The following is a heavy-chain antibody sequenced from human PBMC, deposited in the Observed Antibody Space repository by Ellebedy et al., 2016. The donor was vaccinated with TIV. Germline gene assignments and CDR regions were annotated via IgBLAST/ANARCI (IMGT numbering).Heavy chain of an antibody. CDR3: ARLAKLDSGYAFDY. J-gene: IGHJ4*02. Sequence: MPSETLSLTCTVSGSSIRGSYWSWIRQSPAMRMEWLAYIYDSGTTNFNPSLSNQLTISRDTSRNQVSLRLNSVTAADTAVYYCARLAKLDSGYAFDYWGQGTLVTVSS. CDR2: IYDSGTT. CDR1: GSSIRGSY. V-gene: IGHV4-59*08. D-gene: IGHD2-8*01.